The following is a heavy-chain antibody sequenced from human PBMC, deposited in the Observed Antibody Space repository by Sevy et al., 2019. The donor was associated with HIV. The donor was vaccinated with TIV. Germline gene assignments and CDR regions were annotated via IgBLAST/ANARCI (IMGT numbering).Heavy chain of an antibody. CDR1: GFTFTIYA. CDR3: AKDRNQWGSRCDY. CDR2: ISGRGAST. D-gene: IGHD6-13*01. V-gene: IGHV3-23*01. Sequence: GGSLRLSCSASGFTFTIYAMTWVRQAPGRGLEWVSVISGRGASTYYTDSVKGWFTISRDNSKNTLYLKMNSLRAEDTAIYSCAKDRNQWGSRCDYWGQGTPVSVSS. J-gene: IGHJ4*02.